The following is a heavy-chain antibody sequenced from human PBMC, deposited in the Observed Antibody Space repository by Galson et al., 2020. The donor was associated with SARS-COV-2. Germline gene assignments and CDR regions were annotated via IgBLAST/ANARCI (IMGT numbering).Heavy chain of an antibody. CDR2: ISYDGSNK. CDR3: ARAYGSGRHFDY. Sequence: GESLKISCAASGFTFSSYGMHWVRQAPGKGLEWVAVISYDGSNKYYADSVKGRFTISRDNSKNTLYLQMNSLRAEDTAVYYCARAYGSGRHFDYWGQGTLVTVSS. CDR1: GFTFSSYG. J-gene: IGHJ4*02. V-gene: IGHV3-30*03. D-gene: IGHD3-10*01.